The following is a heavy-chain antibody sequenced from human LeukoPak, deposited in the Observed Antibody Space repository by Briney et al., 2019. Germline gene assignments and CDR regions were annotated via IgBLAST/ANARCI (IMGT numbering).Heavy chain of an antibody. D-gene: IGHD3-22*01. CDR2: INSDGHDT. CDR3: ATYSSLNRREFQF. J-gene: IGHJ1*01. Sequence: GKSLRLSCATSGFTFSGYGMHWVRQAPGKGLIWVSRINSDGHDTSYADSVKGRFTISRDNAKNTLYLQMNSLRAEDTAVYYCATYSSLNRREFQFWGQGTLLTVSS. CDR1: GFTFSGYG. V-gene: IGHV3-74*01.